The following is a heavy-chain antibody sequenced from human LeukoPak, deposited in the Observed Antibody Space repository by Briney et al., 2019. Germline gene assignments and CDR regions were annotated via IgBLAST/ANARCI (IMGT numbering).Heavy chain of an antibody. J-gene: IGHJ6*03. V-gene: IGHV1-8*01. Sequence: ASVKLSCKASGFTFMGDDINWVRQAPGQGLEWMGGMNPNNGHTGYAQNFQGRVTMTRDTSISTAYMELSSLRSEDTAVYYCARTPGYCSSTSCATYYMDVWGKGTTVTVSS. CDR3: ARTPGYCSSTSCATYYMDV. D-gene: IGHD2-2*01. CDR2: MNPNNGHT. CDR1: GFTFMGDD.